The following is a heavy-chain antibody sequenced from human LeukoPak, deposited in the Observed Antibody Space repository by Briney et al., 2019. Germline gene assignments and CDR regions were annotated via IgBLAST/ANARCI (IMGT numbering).Heavy chain of an antibody. CDR3: TRVRGYSYTHVLGTTFDY. CDR1: GGSISSDYY. D-gene: IGHD5-18*01. J-gene: IGHJ4*02. Sequence: SETLSLTCTVSGGSISSDYYWGWIRLPPGKGLEWIGSIYHSGSTYYNPSLRSRVSISVDTSKNQLSLNLSSVTAADTAVYYCTRVRGYSYTHVLGTTFDYWGQGTQVTVSS. V-gene: IGHV4-38-2*02. CDR2: IYHSGST.